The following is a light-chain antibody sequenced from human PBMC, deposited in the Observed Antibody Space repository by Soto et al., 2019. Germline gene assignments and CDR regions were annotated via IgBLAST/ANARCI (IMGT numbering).Light chain of an antibody. CDR2: WAS. CDR3: QQYYSTPWT. Sequence: DIVTTQSPDSLAVSLGERATINCKSSQSVLYSSNNKNHLAWYQQKPGQPPKLLIYWASTRESGVPDRFSGSGSGTDFTLTISSLQAEDVAVYYCQQYYSTPWTFGQGTKVDIK. J-gene: IGKJ1*01. CDR1: QSVLYSSNNKNH. V-gene: IGKV4-1*01.